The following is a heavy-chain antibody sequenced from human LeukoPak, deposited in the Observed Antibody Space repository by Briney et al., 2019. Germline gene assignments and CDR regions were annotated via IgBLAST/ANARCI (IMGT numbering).Heavy chain of an antibody. J-gene: IGHJ4*02. V-gene: IGHV4-34*01. CDR2: INHSGST. D-gene: IGHD1-1*01. Sequence: PGGSLRLSCAASGFTFSSYWMSWVRQPPGKGLEWIGEINHSGSTNYNPSLKSRVTISVDTSKNQFSLKLSSVTAADTAVYYCARGTTLDYWGQGTLVTVSS. CDR3: ARGTTLDY. CDR1: GFTFSSYW.